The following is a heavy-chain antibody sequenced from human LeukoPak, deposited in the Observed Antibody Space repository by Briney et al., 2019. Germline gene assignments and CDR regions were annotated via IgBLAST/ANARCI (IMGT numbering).Heavy chain of an antibody. CDR1: GYTFTYRY. CDR3: VSRYCSSTSCYEFDI. CDR2: ITPFNGNT. J-gene: IGHJ3*02. V-gene: IGHV1-45*02. D-gene: IGHD2-2*01. Sequence: ASVKVSCKASGYTFTYRYLHWVRQAPGQALEWMGWITPFNGNTNYAQKFQDRVTITSDRSISTVYMELSSLRSEDTAMYYCVSRYCSSTSCYEFDIWGQGTMVTVSS.